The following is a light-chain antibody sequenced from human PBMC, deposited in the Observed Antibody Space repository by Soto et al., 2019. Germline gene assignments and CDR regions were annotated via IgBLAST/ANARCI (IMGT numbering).Light chain of an antibody. CDR3: QQYDKWPRT. Sequence: EVRMKKSPATLSVNKGERVTLSCRASQSLSRNLAWYQHKPGQAPRLLIYGASARATGIPARFSGGGSGAEYPPTISILQSEDFAVYYCQQYDKWPRTFGQGTIVDVK. J-gene: IGKJ1*01. V-gene: IGKV3-15*01. CDR2: GAS. CDR1: QSLSRN.